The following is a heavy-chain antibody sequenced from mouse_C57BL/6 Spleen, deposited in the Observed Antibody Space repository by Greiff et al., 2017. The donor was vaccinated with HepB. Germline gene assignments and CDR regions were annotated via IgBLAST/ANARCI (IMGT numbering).Heavy chain of an antibody. J-gene: IGHJ3*01. V-gene: IGHV1-26*01. Sequence: EVQLQQSGPELVKPGASVKISCKASGYTFTDYYMNWVKQSHGKSLEWIGDINPNNGGTSYNQKFKGKATLTVDKSSSTAYMELRSLTSEDSAVYYCARLLYSFAYWGQGTLVTVSA. D-gene: IGHD2-12*01. CDR2: INPNNGGT. CDR3: ARLLYSFAY. CDR1: GYTFTDYY.